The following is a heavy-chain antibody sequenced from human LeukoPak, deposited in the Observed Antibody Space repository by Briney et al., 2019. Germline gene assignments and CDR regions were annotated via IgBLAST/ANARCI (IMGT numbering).Heavy chain of an antibody. J-gene: IGHJ3*02. CDR3: AREVQWELPITDAFDI. D-gene: IGHD1-26*01. CDR1: GGSISSSSYY. V-gene: IGHV4-39*07. CDR2: IYYSGST. Sequence: SETLSLTCTVSGGSISSSSYYWGWIRQPPGKGLEWIGSIYYSGSTYYNPSLKSRVTISVDTSKNQFSLKLSSVTAADTAVYYCAREVQWELPITDAFDIWGQGTMVTVSS.